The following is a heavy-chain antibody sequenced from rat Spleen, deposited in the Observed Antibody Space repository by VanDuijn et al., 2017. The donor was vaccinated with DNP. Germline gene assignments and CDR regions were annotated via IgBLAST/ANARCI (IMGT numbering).Heavy chain of an antibody. CDR1: GFTFSSFP. Sequence: EVQLVESGGGLVQPGRSMKLSCAASGFTFSSFPMAWVRQAPTKGLEWVATISTSGGSTYYRDSVKGRFTISRDNAKSTLYLQMNSLRSEDTATYYCKRIDNYGSGAYWGQGTLVTVSS. J-gene: IGHJ3*01. V-gene: IGHV5-46*01. CDR2: ISTSGGST. CDR3: KRIDNYGSGAY. D-gene: IGHD1-3*01.